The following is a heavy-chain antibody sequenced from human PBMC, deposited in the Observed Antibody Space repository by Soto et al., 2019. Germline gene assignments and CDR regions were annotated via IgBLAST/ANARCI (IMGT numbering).Heavy chain of an antibody. Sequence: QVQLQQWGAGLLKPSETLSLTCAVYGGSFSGYYWSWIRQPPGKGLEWIGEINHSGSTNYNPSLKSRVPISVDTSKNQFSLKLSSVTAADTAVYYCARDLRFLEWFSPKTNWFDPWGQGTLVTVSS. J-gene: IGHJ5*02. V-gene: IGHV4-34*01. D-gene: IGHD3-3*01. CDR3: ARDLRFLEWFSPKTNWFDP. CDR1: GGSFSGYY. CDR2: INHSGST.